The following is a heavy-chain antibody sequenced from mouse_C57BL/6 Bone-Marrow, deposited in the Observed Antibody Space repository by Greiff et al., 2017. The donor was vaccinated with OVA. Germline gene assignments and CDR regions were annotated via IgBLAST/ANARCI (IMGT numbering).Heavy chain of an antibody. J-gene: IGHJ4*01. CDR3: ARFPYGNSNYYGMDY. Sequence: VQVVESGAELVRPGSSVKLSCKASGYTFTSYWMHWVKQRPIQGLEWIGNIDPSDSETHYNQKFKDKATLTVDTSSSTADMQLSSLTSEDAAVYYCARFPYGNSNYYGMDYWGQGTSVTVSS. CDR1: GYTFTSYW. V-gene: IGHV1-52*01. CDR2: IDPSDSET. D-gene: IGHD2-1*01.